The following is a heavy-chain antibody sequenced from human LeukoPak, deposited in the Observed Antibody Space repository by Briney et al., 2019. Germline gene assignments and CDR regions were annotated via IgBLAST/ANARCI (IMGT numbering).Heavy chain of an antibody. V-gene: IGHV3-23*01. CDR3: AKDQGSGYSINWFDP. D-gene: IGHD3-22*01. CDR2: ISGSGGST. CDR1: GFTFSSYA. J-gene: IGHJ5*02. Sequence: PGGSLRLSCAASGFTFSSYAMSWVRQAPGKGLEWVSAISGSGGSTYHADSVKGRFTISRDNSKNTLYLQMNSLRAEDTAVYYCAKDQGSGYSINWFDPWGQGTLVTVSS.